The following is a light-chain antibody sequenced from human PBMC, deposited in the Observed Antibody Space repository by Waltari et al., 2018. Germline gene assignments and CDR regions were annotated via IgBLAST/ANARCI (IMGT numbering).Light chain of an antibody. CDR2: GNS. CDR3: STWDYSLSIWV. V-gene: IGLV1-44*01. CDR1: RNHIESHA. Sequence: QSSLTQEASVSGTVGQKVTLSCTRSRNHIESHAVRWYPQISHGAPKTVMFGNSLPSGIPDRFSGSKSGTTDSLTISGLQPEDEAEYYCSTWDYSLSIWVFGGGTKLTVL. J-gene: IGLJ3*02.